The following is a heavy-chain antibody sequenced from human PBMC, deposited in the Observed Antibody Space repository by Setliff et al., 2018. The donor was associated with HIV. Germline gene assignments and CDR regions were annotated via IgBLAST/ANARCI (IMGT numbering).Heavy chain of an antibody. V-gene: IGHV3-21*01. CDR1: GFTFEKYW. J-gene: IGHJ4*02. Sequence: PGGSLRLSCAGSGFTFEKYWMHWVRQAPGKGLEWVSSISSSSTYIYYADSVKGRFTISRDNTKNSLYLQMNSLRAEDTAIYYCAKVPTRIQPRYFDYWGQGTLVTVSS. CDR3: AKVPTRIQPRYFDY. CDR2: ISSSSTYI. D-gene: IGHD5-18*01.